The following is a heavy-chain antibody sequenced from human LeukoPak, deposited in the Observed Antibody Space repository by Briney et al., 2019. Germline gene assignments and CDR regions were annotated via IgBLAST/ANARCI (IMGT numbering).Heavy chain of an antibody. Sequence: SETLSLICTVSGGSISSYYWSWIRQPPGKGLEWIGYIYYSGSTNYNPSLKSRVTISVDTSKNQFSLKLSSVTAADTAVYYCARRRGPYDFWSGYYTGNYMDVWGKGTTVTVSS. J-gene: IGHJ6*03. D-gene: IGHD3-3*01. V-gene: IGHV4-59*08. CDR1: GGSISSYY. CDR2: IYYSGST. CDR3: ARRRGPYDFWSGYYTGNYMDV.